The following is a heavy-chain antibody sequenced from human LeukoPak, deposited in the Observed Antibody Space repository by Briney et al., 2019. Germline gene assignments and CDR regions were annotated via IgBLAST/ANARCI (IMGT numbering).Heavy chain of an antibody. V-gene: IGHV3-7*01. CDR2: IIQDGSEE. J-gene: IGHJ4*02. CDR3: ATGGGDY. Sequence: GGSLRLSCAASGFTFSGYWMSWVRQAPGKGLERVANIIQDGSEESYVDSVKGRFTISRDNAKKSLYLQINSLGVEDTAVYYCATGGGDYWGQGTLVTVSS. CDR1: GFTFSGYW.